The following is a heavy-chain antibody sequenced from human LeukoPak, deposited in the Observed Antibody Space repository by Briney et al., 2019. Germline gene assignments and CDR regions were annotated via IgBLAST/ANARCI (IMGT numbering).Heavy chain of an antibody. V-gene: IGHV1-2*02. CDR1: RYTFTGYF. J-gene: IGHJ6*03. CDR2: IYPNSGRT. CDR3: ARERLVVPAAYYYYMDV. Sequence: ASVTVSCKASRYTFTGYFMHGVRQAPGQGREWMGWIYPNSGRTNYEQKFQGRVTMTRDTSISTAYMELSRLRSDDTAVYYCARERLVVPAAYYYYMDVWGKGTTVTVSS. D-gene: IGHD2-2*01.